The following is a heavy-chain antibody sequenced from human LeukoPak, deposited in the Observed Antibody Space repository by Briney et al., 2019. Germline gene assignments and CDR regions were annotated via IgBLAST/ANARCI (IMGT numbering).Heavy chain of an antibody. V-gene: IGHV1-69*01. D-gene: IGHD6-13*01. Sequence: SVKVSCKASEVTFSSYAISWVRQAPGQGLEWMGGIIPMFGTTNYAQKFQGRVTITADESTSTAYVELSSLRSEDTAIYYCARDREGSSWYDYWGQGTLVTVSS. J-gene: IGHJ4*02. CDR1: EVTFSSYA. CDR2: IIPMFGTT. CDR3: ARDREGSSWYDY.